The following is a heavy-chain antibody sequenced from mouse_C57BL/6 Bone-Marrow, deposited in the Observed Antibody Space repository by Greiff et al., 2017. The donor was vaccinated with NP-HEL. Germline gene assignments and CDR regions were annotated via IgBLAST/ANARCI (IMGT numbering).Heavy chain of an antibody. V-gene: IGHV14-2*01. J-gene: IGHJ3*01. CDR3: EVLWLRAWFAY. CDR2: IDPEDGEP. Sequence: EVQLQQSGAELVKPGASVKLSCTSSGFNIKDYYMHWVKQRTEQGLEWIGRIDPEDGEPKYAPKFQGKATITADTSSNTAYLQLSSLTSEDTAVYYCEVLWLRAWFAYWGQGTLVTVSA. D-gene: IGHD2-2*01. CDR1: GFNIKDYY.